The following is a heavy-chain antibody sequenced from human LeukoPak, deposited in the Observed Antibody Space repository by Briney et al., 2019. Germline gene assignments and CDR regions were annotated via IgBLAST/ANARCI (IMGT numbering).Heavy chain of an antibody. CDR3: ASGSSYASTWLDP. V-gene: IGHV3-74*01. D-gene: IGHD5-18*01. Sequence: PGGSLRLSCAASGFTISSYWMHWVRQAPGKGLVWVSRINSDGTITNYADSVKGRFTISRDNAKNTLYLQMNSLRAEDTAVYYCASGSSYASTWLDPWGQGTLVTVSS. CDR2: INSDGTIT. CDR1: GFTISSYW. J-gene: IGHJ5*02.